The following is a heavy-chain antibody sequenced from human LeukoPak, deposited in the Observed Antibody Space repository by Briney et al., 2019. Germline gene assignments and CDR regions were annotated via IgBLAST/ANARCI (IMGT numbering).Heavy chain of an antibody. CDR3: ARDLYYYDSSGYYRGLDY. D-gene: IGHD3-22*01. CDR2: IKHDGSEE. J-gene: IGHJ4*02. Sequence: GGFLRLSCAASGFTFNTYRMSWVRQAPGKGLEWVANIKHDGSEENYVDSVKGRFTISRDNAKGSLSLQMNSLRGEDTAVYYCARDLYYYDSSGYYRGLDYWGQGTLVTVSS. CDR1: GFTFNTYR. V-gene: IGHV3-7*01.